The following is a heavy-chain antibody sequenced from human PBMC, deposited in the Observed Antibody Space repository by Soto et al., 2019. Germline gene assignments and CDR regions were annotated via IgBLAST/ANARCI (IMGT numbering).Heavy chain of an antibody. D-gene: IGHD1-7*01. Sequence: ASVKVSCKASGYTFTSYAMHWVRQAPGQRLEWMGWINAGNGNTKYSQKFQGRVTITRDTSASTAYMELSSLRSEDTAVYYCARGSGRTGTNSNWFAPSGQGTLVTVSS. CDR2: INAGNGNT. J-gene: IGHJ5*02. V-gene: IGHV1-3*01. CDR3: ARGSGRTGTNSNWFAP. CDR1: GYTFTSYA.